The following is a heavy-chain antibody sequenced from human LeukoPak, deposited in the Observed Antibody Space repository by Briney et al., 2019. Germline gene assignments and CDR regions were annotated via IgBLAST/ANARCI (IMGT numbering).Heavy chain of an antibody. CDR2: IIPIFGTA. CDR1: GGTFSSYA. D-gene: IGHD7-27*01. CDR3: ARNDWGAYYFDY. J-gene: IGHJ4*02. Sequence: SVKVSCKASGGTFSSYAISWVRQAPGQGLEWMGGIIPIFGTANYAQKFQGRVTITADEPTSTAYMELSSLRSEDTAVYYCARNDWGAYYFDYWGQGTLVTVSS. V-gene: IGHV1-69*13.